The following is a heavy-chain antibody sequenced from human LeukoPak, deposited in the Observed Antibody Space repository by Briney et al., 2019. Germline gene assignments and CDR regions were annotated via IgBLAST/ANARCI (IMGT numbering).Heavy chain of an antibody. CDR2: ISVGGGST. D-gene: IGHD6-19*01. Sequence: PGGSLRLSCAASGFTFSSYAMRWVRQAPGKGLWWVSAISVGGGSTYYSDSVKGRFTISRDNTKNTLFLQMNSLRAEDTAVYYCARLSLTVAGREDAFDIWGRGTMVTVSS. CDR3: ARLSLTVAGREDAFDI. J-gene: IGHJ3*02. V-gene: IGHV3-23*01. CDR1: GFTFSSYA.